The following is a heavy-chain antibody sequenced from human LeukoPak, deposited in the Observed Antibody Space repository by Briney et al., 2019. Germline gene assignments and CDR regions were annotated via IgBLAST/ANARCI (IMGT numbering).Heavy chain of an antibody. Sequence: PGGSLRLSCATSGFTFSRYAMHRVRQAPGKGLEWVALISYDANIGSNKYYADSVKGRFTISRDNSKNTLYLQMNSLRSEDTAVYYCAMSNGLRVFDYWGQGTLVTVPS. CDR1: GFTFSRYA. CDR2: ISYDANIGSNK. V-gene: IGHV3-30-3*01. CDR3: AMSNGLRVFDY. J-gene: IGHJ4*02. D-gene: IGHD5-12*01.